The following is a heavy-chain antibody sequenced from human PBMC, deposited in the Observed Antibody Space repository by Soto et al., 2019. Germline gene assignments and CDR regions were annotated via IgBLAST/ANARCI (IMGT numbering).Heavy chain of an antibody. CDR2: VYYSGGT. J-gene: IGHJ4*02. V-gene: IGHV4-39*01. Sequence: SETLSLTCDVSGGSIDNSHSFWGWVRQPPGRGLELLGSVYYSGGTYYNPSLKSRVTVSVDTSKNQVSLRVRSVTVAETAMYYSVRVVEAATRHTDFDSWGQGIVVTVSS. D-gene: IGHD2-15*01. CDR3: VRVVEAATRHTDFDS. CDR1: GGSIDNSHSF.